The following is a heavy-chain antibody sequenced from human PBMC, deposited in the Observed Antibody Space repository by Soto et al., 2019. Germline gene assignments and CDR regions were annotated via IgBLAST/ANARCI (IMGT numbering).Heavy chain of an antibody. CDR3: TTDTMEKISPGDYYYGMDV. V-gene: IGHV3-15*07. Sequence: EVQLVESGGGLVKPGGSLRLSCAASGFTFSNAWMNWVRQAPGKGLEWVGRIKSKTDGGTTDYAAPVKGRFTISRDDSKNTLYLQMNSLKTEDTAVYYCTTDTMEKISPGDYYYGMDVWGQGTTVTVSS. D-gene: IGHD3-10*01. CDR2: IKSKTDGGTT. J-gene: IGHJ6*02. CDR1: GFTFSNAW.